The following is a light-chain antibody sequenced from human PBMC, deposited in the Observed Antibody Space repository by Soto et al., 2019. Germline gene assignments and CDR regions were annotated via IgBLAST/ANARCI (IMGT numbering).Light chain of an antibody. CDR1: QSVRSNY. CDR3: QQYGSSPWT. CDR2: GAS. J-gene: IGKJ1*01. V-gene: IGKV3-20*01. Sequence: EIVLTQSPGTLSLSPGERATLSCRASQSVRSNYLAWYRQTPGQAPRLLIYGASNRATGIPDRFSGSGSGTVFTLIISRLEPEDFALYYCQQYGSSPWTFGQGTKLEIK.